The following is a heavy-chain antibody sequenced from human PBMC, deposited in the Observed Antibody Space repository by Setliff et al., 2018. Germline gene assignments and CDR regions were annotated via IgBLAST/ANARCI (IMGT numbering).Heavy chain of an antibody. CDR2: INAANGNT. V-gene: IGHV1-3*01. Sequence: ASVKVSCKASGYTFTSYGVHWVRQAPGQRLEWMGWINAANGNTKYLQKFQGRVTITRDTSASTVYMELSSLRSEDTAVYYCASAEVVVAPWGQGTLVTVSS. D-gene: IGHD2-15*01. J-gene: IGHJ4*02. CDR1: GYTFTSYG. CDR3: ASAEVVVAP.